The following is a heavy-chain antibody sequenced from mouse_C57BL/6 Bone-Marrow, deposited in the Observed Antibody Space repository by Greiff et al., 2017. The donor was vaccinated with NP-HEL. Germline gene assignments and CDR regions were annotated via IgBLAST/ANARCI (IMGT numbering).Heavy chain of an antibody. CDR2: IDPSDSYT. Sequence: QVQLQQPGAELVMPGASVKLSCKASGYTFTSYWMHWVKQRPGQGLEWIGEIDPSDSYTNFNPKFKGKSPLTVDKTASTAHMQLSSLTSEDSAVYYCARWGDYYGRSPWGQGTLVTVAA. D-gene: IGHD1-1*01. CDR1: GYTFTSYW. J-gene: IGHJ3*01. V-gene: IGHV1-69*01. CDR3: ARWGDYYGRSP.